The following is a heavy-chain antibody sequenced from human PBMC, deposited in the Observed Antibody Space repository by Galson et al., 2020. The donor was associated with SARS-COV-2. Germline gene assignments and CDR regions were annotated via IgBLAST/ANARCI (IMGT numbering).Heavy chain of an antibody. V-gene: IGHV3-15*07. D-gene: IGHD3-3*01. CDR3: TASTAPYDNFWSGYYMDY. CDR2: IKRKTDGGTT. J-gene: IGHJ4*01. Sequence: GGSLRLSCAASGFTFNNAWMNWVRQAPGKGLEWVGRIKRKTDGGTTDNAAPVKGRFTISRDDSKNTLFLQMNSLKIEDTAVYFCTASTAPYDNFWSGYYMDYLG. CDR1: GFTFNNAW.